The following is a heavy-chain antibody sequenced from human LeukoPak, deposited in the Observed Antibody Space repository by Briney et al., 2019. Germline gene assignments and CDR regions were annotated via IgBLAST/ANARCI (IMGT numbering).Heavy chain of an antibody. Sequence: GGSPRLSCAASGFTFSSYWMNWARQAPGKGLEWVASINHNGNVNYYVDSVKGRFTISRDNAKNSLYLQMSNLRAEDTAVYFCARGGGLDVWGQGATVSVSS. CDR1: GFTFSSYW. CDR2: INHNGNVN. V-gene: IGHV3-7*03. D-gene: IGHD3-16*01. J-gene: IGHJ6*02. CDR3: ARGGGLDV.